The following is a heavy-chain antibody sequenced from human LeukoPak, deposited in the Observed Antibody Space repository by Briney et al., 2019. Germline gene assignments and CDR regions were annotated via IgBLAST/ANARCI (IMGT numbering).Heavy chain of an antibody. CDR2: TSSSSSYI. CDR3: ARAITVYSTAFDY. J-gene: IGHJ4*02. Sequence: GGSLRLSCAASGFTVSDYSMNWVRQAPGKGLEWVSSTSSSSSYIYYADSVKGRFTISRDNAKNSLYLQMNSLRAEDTAVYYCARAITVYSTAFDYWGQGTLVTVSS. CDR1: GFTVSDYS. V-gene: IGHV3-21*01. D-gene: IGHD4-17*01.